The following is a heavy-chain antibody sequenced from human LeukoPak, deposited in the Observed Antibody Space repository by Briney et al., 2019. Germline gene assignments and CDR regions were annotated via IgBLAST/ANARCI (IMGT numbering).Heavy chain of an antibody. J-gene: IGHJ6*03. Sequence: PSETLSLTCNVSGGSIRGYYWSWIRQLPGKGLEWIGYIYSSGSTNYNPSLKSRVTMSVDTSKNQFSLKVSSVTAADTAVYYCARVFDSGSQAYFYYMDVWGKGTTVTISS. CDR2: IYSSGST. CDR1: GGSIRGYY. D-gene: IGHD3-10*01. V-gene: IGHV4-59*01. CDR3: ARVFDSGSQAYFYYMDV.